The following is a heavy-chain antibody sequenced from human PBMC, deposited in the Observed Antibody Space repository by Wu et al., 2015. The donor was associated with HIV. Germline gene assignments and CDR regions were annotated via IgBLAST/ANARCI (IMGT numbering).Heavy chain of an antibody. CDR3: ARDELFRVDDSLDL. D-gene: IGHD2-21*01. CDR2: VNTNTGGT. CDR1: GYTFTDYF. J-gene: IGHJ3*01. V-gene: IGHV1-2*02. Sequence: QVQLVQSGAEVKKPGASVKVSCKASGYTFTDYFTHWVRQAPGQGFEWMGWVNTNTGGTKYAQKFRQSHHDQDTSITTAYMELSGLTSDDTAIYYCARDELFRVDDSLDLWGQRDNGHRLL.